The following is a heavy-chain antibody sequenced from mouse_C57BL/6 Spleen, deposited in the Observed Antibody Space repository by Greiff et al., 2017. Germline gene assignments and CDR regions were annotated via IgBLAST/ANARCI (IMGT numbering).Heavy chain of an antibody. CDR2: INPSSGYT. CDR1: GYTFTSYT. Sequence: QVQLQKSGAELARPGASVKMSCKASGYTFTSYTMHWVKQRPGQGLEWIGYINPSSGYTKYNQKFKDKATLTADKSSSTAYMQLSSLTSEDSAVYYCTRSELGLAWFAYWGQGTLVTVSA. J-gene: IGHJ3*01. V-gene: IGHV1-4*01. CDR3: TRSELGLAWFAY. D-gene: IGHD4-1*01.